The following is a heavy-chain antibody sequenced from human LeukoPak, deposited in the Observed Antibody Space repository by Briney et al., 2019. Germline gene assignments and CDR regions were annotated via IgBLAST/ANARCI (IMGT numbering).Heavy chain of an antibody. CDR3: ARLRGGVTVLREVYFDY. J-gene: IGHJ4*02. CDR1: GYNFSNYW. V-gene: IGHV5-51*01. D-gene: IGHD3-10*01. CDR2: IYPGDSDT. Sequence: GESLKISCKGSGYNFSNYWIDWVRQMPGKGLDWMGVIYPGDSDTRFSPSFQGQVTISADKSISTAYLQWSSLKASDTAMYYCARLRGGVTVLREVYFDYWGQGTLVTVSS.